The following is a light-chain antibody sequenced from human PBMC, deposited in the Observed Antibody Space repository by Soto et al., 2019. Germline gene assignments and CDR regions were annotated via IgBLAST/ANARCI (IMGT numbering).Light chain of an antibody. CDR2: AAS. V-gene: IGKV1-39*01. J-gene: IGKJ1*01. CDR3: QQSYSTWT. Sequence: DSQMTQSPSSLSASLGDRVTITCRASQTISSYLNWYQQKPGRAPKLLIYAASNLESGVPSRFSGSGSGTDFTLTISSLQPEDFATYYCQQSYSTWTFGQGTKVDIK. CDR1: QTISSY.